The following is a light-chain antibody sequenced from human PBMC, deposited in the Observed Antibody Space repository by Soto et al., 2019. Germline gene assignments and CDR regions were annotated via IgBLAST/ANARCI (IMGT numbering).Light chain of an antibody. Sequence: EIVLTQSPGTLSLSPGERATLSCRASQSVSSSYLAWYQQKPGQAPRLLIYGASSRATGIPDRFSGSGSGTDFTLTISRLEPEDFAVYYWLQYGSSPYTFGKGTKMEIK. CDR3: LQYGSSPYT. V-gene: IGKV3-20*01. CDR1: QSVSSSY. J-gene: IGKJ2*01. CDR2: GAS.